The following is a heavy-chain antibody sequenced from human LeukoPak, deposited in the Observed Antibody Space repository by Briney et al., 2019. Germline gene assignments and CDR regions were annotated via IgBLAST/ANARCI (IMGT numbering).Heavy chain of an antibody. CDR3: ARGQWFGELLGWFDP. D-gene: IGHD3-10*01. CDR2: IWYDGSNK. Sequence: GGSLRLSCAASGFTFSSCGMHWVRQAPGKGLEWVAVIWYDGSNKYYADSVKGRFTISRDNSKNTLYLQMNSLRAEDTAVYYCARGQWFGELLGWFDPWGQGTLVTVSS. J-gene: IGHJ5*02. V-gene: IGHV3-33*01. CDR1: GFTFSSCG.